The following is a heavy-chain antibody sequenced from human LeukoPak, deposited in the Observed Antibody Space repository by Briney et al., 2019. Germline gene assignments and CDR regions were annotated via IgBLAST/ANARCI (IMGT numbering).Heavy chain of an antibody. Sequence: GGSLRLSCAASGFTFSNYAMNWVRQAPGKGLEWVSTISGSGGSTYYADSVKGRFTISRDNSKNTLYLQMNSLRAEDTAVYYCAKDWHDTSGYYYRTALFDYWGQGTLVTVPS. V-gene: IGHV3-23*01. CDR2: ISGSGGST. CDR3: AKDWHDTSGYYYRTALFDY. CDR1: GFTFSNYA. D-gene: IGHD3-22*01. J-gene: IGHJ4*02.